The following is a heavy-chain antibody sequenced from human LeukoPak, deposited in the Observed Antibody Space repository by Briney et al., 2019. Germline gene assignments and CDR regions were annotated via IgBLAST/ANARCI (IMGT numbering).Heavy chain of an antibody. V-gene: IGHV3-23*01. CDR2: ISGSGSST. J-gene: IGHJ5*02. Sequence: GGSLRLSCAASGFTFSSYAMSWLRQAPGRGLEWVSVISGSGSSTYYVDSVKGRFTISRDNSKNTLYLQMNSLRAEDTAVYYCAKGQYSSGFSYNWFDPWGQGTLVTVSS. D-gene: IGHD6-19*01. CDR1: GFTFSSYA. CDR3: AKGQYSSGFSYNWFDP.